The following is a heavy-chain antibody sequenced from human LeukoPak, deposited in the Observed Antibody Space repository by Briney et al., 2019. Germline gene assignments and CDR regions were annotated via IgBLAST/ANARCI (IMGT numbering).Heavy chain of an antibody. D-gene: IGHD3-10*02. CDR3: ARDRRYYGRDAFDI. CDR1: GGSISSGGYY. V-gene: IGHV4-30-2*01. J-gene: IGHJ3*02. CDR2: IYHSGST. Sequence: SETLSLTCTVSGGSISSGGYYWSWIRQPPGKGLEWIGYIYHSGSTYYNPSLKSRVTISVDRSKNQFSLKLSSVTAADTAVYYCARDRRYYGRDAFDIWGQGTMVTVSS.